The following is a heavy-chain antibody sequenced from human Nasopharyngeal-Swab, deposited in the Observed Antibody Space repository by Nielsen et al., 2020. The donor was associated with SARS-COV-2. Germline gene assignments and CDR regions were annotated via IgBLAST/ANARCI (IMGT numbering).Heavy chain of an antibody. CDR3: AKDRDSGDDDREYYSYYGMDV. CDR2: SSSADDNT. J-gene: IGHJ6*02. CDR1: GFIFRNYA. Sequence: LKISCSASGFIFRNYAIHWVRPPTGRRLELVSASSSADDNTKYADSVKGRFTISRDNSKNTLALQMNSMRAEDKAMYYCAKDRDSGDDDREYYSYYGMDVWGQGTSVTVS. V-gene: IGHV3-23*01. D-gene: IGHD5-12*01.